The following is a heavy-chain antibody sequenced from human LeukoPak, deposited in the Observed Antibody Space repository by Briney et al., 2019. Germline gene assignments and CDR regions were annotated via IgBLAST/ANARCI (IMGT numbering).Heavy chain of an antibody. J-gene: IGHJ6*03. D-gene: IGHD2-8*01. V-gene: IGHV3-30*02. CDR2: IQYDGSDK. CDR1: GFTLSIYG. Sequence: GGSPRLSCAASGFTLSIYGMQWVRQAPGKGLEWVAFIQYDGSDKYYADSVKGRFTISRDNSKNTLFLQLNSLRAEDTAVYYCAKHRAPMVVYYYMDVWGKGTTVTVSS. CDR3: AKHRAPMVVYYYMDV.